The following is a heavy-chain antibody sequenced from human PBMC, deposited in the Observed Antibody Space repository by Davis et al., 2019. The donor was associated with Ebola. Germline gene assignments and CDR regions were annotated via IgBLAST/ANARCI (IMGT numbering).Heavy chain of an antibody. Sequence: SQTLSLTCAVSGGSISSGDYYWSWIRQPPGKGLEWIGYIFYSGSTYYNPSLKSRVTISIDMSKNHFSLKLSSVTAADTAVYYCARESGDGPIDYWGQGTLVTVSS. CDR3: ARESGDGPIDY. CDR1: GGSISSGDYY. D-gene: IGHD4-17*01. CDR2: IFYSGST. J-gene: IGHJ4*02. V-gene: IGHV4-31*02.